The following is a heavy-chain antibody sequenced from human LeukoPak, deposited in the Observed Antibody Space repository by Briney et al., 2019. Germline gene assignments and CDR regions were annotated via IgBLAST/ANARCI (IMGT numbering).Heavy chain of an antibody. J-gene: IGHJ5*02. CDR1: GFTFSSYG. D-gene: IGHD3-22*01. Sequence: GGSLRLSCAASGFTFSSYGMSWVRQAPGKGLEWVSAISGSGGSTYYADSVKGRFTISRDNSKNTLYLQMNSLRAEDTAVYYCAKDNYYYDSSGYPGDWFDPWGQGTLVTVSS. V-gene: IGHV3-23*01. CDR3: AKDNYYYDSSGYPGDWFDP. CDR2: ISGSGGST.